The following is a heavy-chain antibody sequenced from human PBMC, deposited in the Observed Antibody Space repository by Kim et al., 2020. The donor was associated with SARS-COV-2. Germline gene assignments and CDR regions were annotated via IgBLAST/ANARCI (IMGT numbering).Heavy chain of an antibody. D-gene: IGHD5-12*01. CDR1: GFTFSDYY. CDR3: ARDLLPSGYESYYYYGMDV. J-gene: IGHJ6*02. CDR2: ISSSSSYT. Sequence: GGSLRLSCAASGFTFSDYYMSWIRQAPGKGLEWVSYISSSSSYTNYADSVKGRFTIPRTNAKNSLYLQMNSLRAEDTAVYYCARDLLPSGYESYYYYGMDVWGQGTTVTVSS. V-gene: IGHV3-11*05.